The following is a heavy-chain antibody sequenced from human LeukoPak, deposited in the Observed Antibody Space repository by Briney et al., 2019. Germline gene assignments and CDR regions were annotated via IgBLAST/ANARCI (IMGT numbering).Heavy chain of an antibody. CDR3: ASLPGRGVVPAAIRDY. D-gene: IGHD2-2*02. J-gene: IGHJ4*02. CDR1: GFTFSSYW. CDR2: IKQDGSEK. V-gene: IGHV3-7*01. Sequence: GGSLRLSCAASGFTFSSYWMSWVRQAPGKGLEWVANIKQDGSEKYYVDSVKGRFTISRDNAKNSLYLQMNSLRAEDTAVYCCASLPGRGVVPAAIRDYWGQGTLVTVSS.